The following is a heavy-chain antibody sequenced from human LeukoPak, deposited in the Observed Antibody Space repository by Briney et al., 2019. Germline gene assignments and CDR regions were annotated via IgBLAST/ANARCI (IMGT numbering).Heavy chain of an antibody. CDR3: VRERSY. CDR1: GFTFSSYW. J-gene: IGHJ4*02. CDR2: IKQDGSEK. V-gene: IGHV3-7*01. Sequence: GGSLRLSSAASGFTFSSYWMSWVRPSPGNGLEWVAKIKQDGSEKYYVDSVKGGFTISRDNAKNSLYLQMNSLRAEDTAVYYFVRERSYWGQGTLVTVSS.